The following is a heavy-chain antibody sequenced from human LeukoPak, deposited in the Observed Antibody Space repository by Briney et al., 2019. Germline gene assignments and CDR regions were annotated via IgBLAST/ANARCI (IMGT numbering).Heavy chain of an antibody. D-gene: IGHD2-21*01. CDR2: IYSCNST. Sequence: GGSLRLSCAASGFTVSSNYMSWVRQAPGKGLEWVSVIYSCNSTYYADSVKGRFTISRDNSKNTLYLQMNSLRAEDTAVYYCARSGGAYCGGDCYRRSFEYWGQGTLVAVSS. J-gene: IGHJ4*02. CDR3: ARSGGAYCGGDCYRRSFEY. CDR1: GFTVSSNY. V-gene: IGHV3-66*01.